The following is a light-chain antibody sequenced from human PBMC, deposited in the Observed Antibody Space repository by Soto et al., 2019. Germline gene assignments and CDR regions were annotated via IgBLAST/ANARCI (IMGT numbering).Light chain of an antibody. CDR3: GTWDSSLSAGV. CDR2: ENN. Sequence: QSVLTQPPSVSAAPGQKVTISCSGFSSNIGNNYVSWYQQVPGTAPKLLIYENNKRPSGIPDRFSGSKSGTSATLDITGLQTGDEADYYCGTWDSSLSAGVFDGGTKVTVL. V-gene: IGLV1-51*01. CDR1: SSNIGNNY. J-gene: IGLJ2*01.